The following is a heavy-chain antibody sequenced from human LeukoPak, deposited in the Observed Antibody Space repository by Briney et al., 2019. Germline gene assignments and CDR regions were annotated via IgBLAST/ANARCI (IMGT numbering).Heavy chain of an antibody. Sequence: PGGSLRLSCAASGFTLNSYLMSWVRQAPGRGLEWVANIKKDGSEESYLDSMKGRFTVSRDNAKNSLFLQMNSLRGEDTAVYYCARSNPNRNALDLWGQGTMVTISS. J-gene: IGHJ3*01. D-gene: IGHD1-14*01. CDR1: GFTLNSYL. V-gene: IGHV3-7*01. CDR2: IKKDGSEE. CDR3: ARSNPNRNALDL.